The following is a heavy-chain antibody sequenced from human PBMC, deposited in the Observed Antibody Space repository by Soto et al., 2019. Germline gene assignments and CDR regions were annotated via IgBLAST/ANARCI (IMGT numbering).Heavy chain of an antibody. V-gene: IGHV1-69*04. Sequence: EASVKVSCKASGYTFTSYDINWVRQATGQGLEWMGRMNPNIGIANYAQKFQGRVTITTDKSTSTAYMELSSLRSEDTAVYYCARDSDSIVVPAAIGYFDYWGQGTLVTVSS. J-gene: IGHJ4*02. D-gene: IGHD2-2*02. CDR3: ARDSDSIVVPAAIGYFDY. CDR1: GYTFTSYD. CDR2: MNPNIGIA.